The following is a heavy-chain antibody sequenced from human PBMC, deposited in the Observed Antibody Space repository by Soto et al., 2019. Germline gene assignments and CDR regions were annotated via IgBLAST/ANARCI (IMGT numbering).Heavy chain of an antibody. J-gene: IGHJ4*02. V-gene: IGHV1-3*01. D-gene: IGHD2-2*02. CDR2: INAGNGNT. CDR1: GYTFTIYA. CDR3: AKSATVPAAIAY. Sequence: ASVKVSCKAAGYTFTIYAMHWVRQAPGQRLEWMGWINAGNGNTKYSQKFQGRVTITRDTSASTAYMELSSLRSEDTAVYYCAKSATVPAAIAYWGQGTLVTVSS.